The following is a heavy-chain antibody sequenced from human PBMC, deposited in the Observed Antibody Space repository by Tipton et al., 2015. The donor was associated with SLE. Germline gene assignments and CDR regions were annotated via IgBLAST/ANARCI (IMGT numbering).Heavy chain of an antibody. CDR2: IHTSGST. V-gene: IGHV4-4*07. CDR3: ARDLTSNVNVMGV. Sequence: TLSLTCTVSDGSITNYYWSWIRQPAGKGLEWIGRIHTSGSTNHNPSLTSRITISVDTSKNQFSLKLSSVTAADTAVYYCARDLTSNVNVMGVWGQGTTVTVSS. J-gene: IGHJ6*02. CDR1: DGSITNYY. D-gene: IGHD2-2*01.